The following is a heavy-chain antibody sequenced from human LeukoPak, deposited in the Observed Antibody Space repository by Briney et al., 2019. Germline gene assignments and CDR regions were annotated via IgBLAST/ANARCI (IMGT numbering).Heavy chain of an antibody. CDR1: GITVSNYD. CDR2: IRESGGGT. D-gene: IGHD3/OR15-3a*01. CDR3: TRQGDWNFEF. Sequence: GGSLRLSCVVSGITVSNYDMSWVRQAPGKGLEWVSGIRESGGGTNYADSVKGRFTISRDNDKNSLYLQMNFLRADDTAIYYCTRQGDWNFEFWGQGTLVTVSS. J-gene: IGHJ4*02. V-gene: IGHV3-23*01.